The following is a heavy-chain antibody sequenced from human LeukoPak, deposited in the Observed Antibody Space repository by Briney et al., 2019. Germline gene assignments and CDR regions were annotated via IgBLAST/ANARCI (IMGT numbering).Heavy chain of an antibody. CDR2: IYYSGST. V-gene: IGHV4-59*01. J-gene: IGHJ3*02. Sequence: SETLSLTCTVSGGSISSYYWSWIRQPPGKGLEWIGYIYYSGSTNYNPSLKSRVTISVDTSKNQFSLKLSSVTAADTAVYYCARESVTATSDALDIWGQGTMVTVSS. CDR1: GGSISSYY. D-gene: IGHD2-21*02. CDR3: ARESVTATSDALDI.